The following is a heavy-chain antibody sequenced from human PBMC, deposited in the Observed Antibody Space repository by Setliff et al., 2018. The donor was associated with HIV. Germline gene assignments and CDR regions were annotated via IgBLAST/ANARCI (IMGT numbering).Heavy chain of an antibody. CDR3: ASSRPPDDSSGYLDH. V-gene: IGHV3-7*03. CDR2: IKQGGTEN. CDR1: GFTFRSHW. Sequence: PGGSLRLSCAASGFTFRSHWTSWVRQAPGKGLEWVANIKQGGTENYSVDSVKGRFTISRDDAKNSLFLQMNSLRAEDTAMYYCASSRPPDDSSGYLDHWGQGTLVTVSS. J-gene: IGHJ4*01. D-gene: IGHD3-22*01.